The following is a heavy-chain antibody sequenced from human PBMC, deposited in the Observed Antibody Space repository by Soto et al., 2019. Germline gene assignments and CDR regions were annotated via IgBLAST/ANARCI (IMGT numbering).Heavy chain of an antibody. CDR2: IYHSGST. CDR1: GGSISSSNW. J-gene: IGHJ3*02. D-gene: IGHD4-17*01. Sequence: SETLSLTCAVSGGSISSSNWWSWVRQPPGKGLEWIGEIYHSGSTNYNPSLKSRVTISVDKSKNQFSLKLSSVTAADTAVYYCARFMTMVTNLAFDICGQGTMVTVSS. V-gene: IGHV4-4*02. CDR3: ARFMTMVTNLAFDI.